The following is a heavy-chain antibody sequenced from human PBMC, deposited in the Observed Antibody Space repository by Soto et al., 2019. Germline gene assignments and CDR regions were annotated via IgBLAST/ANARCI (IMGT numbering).Heavy chain of an antibody. J-gene: IGHJ5*02. Sequence: ASVKVSCKVSGYTLTELSMHWVRQAPGKGLEWMGGFDPEDGETIYAQKFQGRVTMTEDTSTDTAYMELSSLRSEDTAVYYCATVLTYYYGSGSSGWFDPWGQGTLVTVSS. CDR2: FDPEDGET. V-gene: IGHV1-24*01. CDR1: GYTLTELS. CDR3: ATVLTYYYGSGSSGWFDP. D-gene: IGHD3-10*01.